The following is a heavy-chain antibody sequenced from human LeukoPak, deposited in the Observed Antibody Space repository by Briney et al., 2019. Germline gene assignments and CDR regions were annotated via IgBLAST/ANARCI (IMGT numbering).Heavy chain of an antibody. CDR3: ARGPPPVVTVLYYYGMDV. J-gene: IGHJ6*02. V-gene: IGHV4-34*01. D-gene: IGHD2-21*01. CDR1: GGSFSGFY. CDR2: INHGGST. Sequence: SETLSLTCAVYGGSFSGFYWSWIRQPPGKGLEWIGEINHGGSTNYNPSLKSRVTISVDTSKNQFSLKLSSVTAADTAVYYCARGPPPVVTVLYYYGMDVWGQGTTVTVSS.